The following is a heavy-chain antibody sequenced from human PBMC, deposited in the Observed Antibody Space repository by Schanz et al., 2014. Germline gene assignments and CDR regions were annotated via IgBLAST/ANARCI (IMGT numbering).Heavy chain of an antibody. J-gene: IGHJ4*02. CDR1: GFTFSTYA. D-gene: IGHD1-1*01. V-gene: IGHV3-23*01. CDR2: ITTGGNT. Sequence: VQLLQSGGALVQPGGSLRLSCSASGFTFSTYAMSWARQTPGMGLEWVSSITTGGNTYYRDSVKGRFIVSRDNSKNTVYLEMNRLRTEDTALYYCARDSAGTTFGVLDSWGQGTLVTVSS. CDR3: ARDSAGTTFGVLDS.